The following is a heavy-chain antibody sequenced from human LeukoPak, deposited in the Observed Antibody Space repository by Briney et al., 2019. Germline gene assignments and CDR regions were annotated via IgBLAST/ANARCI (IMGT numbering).Heavy chain of an antibody. D-gene: IGHD3-16*01. Sequence: SETLSLTCAVYGGSFSGYYWSWIRQPPGKGLEWIGEINHSGSTNYNPSLKSRVTISVDTSKNQFSLKLSSVTAADTAVYYCATSKYYEYVWGSYDIYYFDYWGQGTLVTVSS. J-gene: IGHJ4*02. CDR2: INHSGST. CDR1: GGSFSGYY. V-gene: IGHV4-34*01. CDR3: ATSKYYEYVWGSYDIYYFDY.